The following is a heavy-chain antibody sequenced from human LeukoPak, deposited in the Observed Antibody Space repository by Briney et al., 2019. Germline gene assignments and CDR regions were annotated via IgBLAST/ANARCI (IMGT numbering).Heavy chain of an antibody. V-gene: IGHV4-59*01. J-gene: IGHJ4*02. CDR3: ARAPLSGSSLISGFEV. CDR2: MFYSESP. Sequence: SETLSLTCTVSGGPISPYYWSWIRQTPDKGLEWIGYMFYSESPNYNPSLKGRVTISLDKSKKQFSLNLRSVTAADTAVYYCARAPLSGSSLISGFEVWGQGALVTVSS. D-gene: IGHD1-26*01. CDR1: GGPISPYY.